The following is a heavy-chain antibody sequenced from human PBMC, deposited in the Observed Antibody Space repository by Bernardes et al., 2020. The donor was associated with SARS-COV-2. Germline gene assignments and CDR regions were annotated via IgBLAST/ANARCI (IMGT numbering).Heavy chain of an antibody. Sequence: TLSLTCAVYGGSFSGYWSWIRQPPGKGLEWIGEINHSGGTKYNPYLKSRVSISVDTSKNQFSLRLNSVTAADTAVYYCTRHGGRHFDFWDQGTLVTVSS. CDR1: GGSFSGY. D-gene: IGHD2-15*01. V-gene: IGHV4-34*01. CDR3: TRHGGRHFDF. J-gene: IGHJ4*02. CDR2: INHSGGT.